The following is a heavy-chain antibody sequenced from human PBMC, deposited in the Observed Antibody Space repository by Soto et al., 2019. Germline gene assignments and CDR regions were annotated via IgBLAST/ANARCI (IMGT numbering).Heavy chain of an antibody. J-gene: IGHJ4*02. CDR2: ISAGSSNI. D-gene: IGHD6-6*01. CDR3: ARQYPSSSRHFDH. CDR1: GFTFRTYN. Sequence: EVELVESGGGLVKPGGSLKLSCAASGFTFRTYNMIWVRQAPGKGLEWVSSISAGSSNIYYAPSVKGRFTISRDNAKNLLYLQIKSLRAEDTAVYYCARQYPSSSRHFDHWGQGTLVIVSS. V-gene: IGHV3-21*01.